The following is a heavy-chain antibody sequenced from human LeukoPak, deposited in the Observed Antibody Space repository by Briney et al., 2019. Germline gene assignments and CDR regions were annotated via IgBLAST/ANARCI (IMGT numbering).Heavy chain of an antibody. D-gene: IGHD2-2*01. CDR2: ISGGGGST. J-gene: IGHJ6*03. V-gene: IGHV3-23*01. CDR1: GFTFNNYG. Sequence: GGSLRLSCAASGFTFNNYGMNWVRQAPGKGLEWVSSISGGGGSTYYADSVKGRFTISRDNSKNTLYLQMNSLRAEDTAVYYCARIRRSCSSTSCYWAGADYYYYYYMDVWGKGTTVTISS. CDR3: ARIRRSCSSTSCYWAGADYYYYYYMDV.